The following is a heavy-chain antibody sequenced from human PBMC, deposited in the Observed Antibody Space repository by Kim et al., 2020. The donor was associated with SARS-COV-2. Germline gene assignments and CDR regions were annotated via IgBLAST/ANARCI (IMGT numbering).Heavy chain of an antibody. V-gene: IGHV3-23*01. J-gene: IGHJ4*02. CDR2: ISASGGST. CDR3: AKGHTVATITATFDY. D-gene: IGHD5-12*01. Sequence: GGSLRLSCAASGFTFGSFAMSWVRQAPGKGLAWVSGISASGGSTFYADSVKGRFTISRDNSKNTLFLQMNSLRAEDTAVYYCAKGHTVATITATFDYWGQGTLLTVSS. CDR1: GFTFGSFA.